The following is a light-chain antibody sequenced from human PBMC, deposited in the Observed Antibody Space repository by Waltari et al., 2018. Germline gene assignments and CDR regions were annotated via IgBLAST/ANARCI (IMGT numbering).Light chain of an antibody. CDR1: KLGDKS. V-gene: IGLV3-1*01. Sequence: SYELTQPPSVSVSPGPTASTTRPGDKLGDKSASWYQQKLGQSPVLVIYQDFKRPSGIPERFSGSNSGNTATLTISGTQTMDEADYYCQAWDTITYGLFGGGTKLTVL. CDR2: QDF. CDR3: QAWDTITYGL. J-gene: IGLJ2*01.